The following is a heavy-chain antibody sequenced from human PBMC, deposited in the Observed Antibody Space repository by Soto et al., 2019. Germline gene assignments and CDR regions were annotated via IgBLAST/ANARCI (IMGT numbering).Heavy chain of an antibody. V-gene: IGHV3-23*01. CDR1: GFAFSSYA. D-gene: IGHD2-21*02. CDR3: AKDRDYSGDSAGTTFDY. J-gene: IGHJ4*02. CDR2: ITGSGVST. Sequence: GGSLRLSCAASGFAFSSYAMSWVRRAPGKGLQWVSTITGSGVSTYYADSVKGRFTISRDKSKNTLFLQMNSLRAEDTAVYYWAKDRDYSGDSAGTTFDYWGQGTLVTVSS.